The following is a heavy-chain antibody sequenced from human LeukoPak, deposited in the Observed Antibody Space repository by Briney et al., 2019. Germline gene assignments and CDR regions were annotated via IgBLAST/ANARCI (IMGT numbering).Heavy chain of an antibody. Sequence: LRQSLAACRFSYKYSYMEWVRQAPGKGLEWVGRTRNKANSYTTEYAASVKGRFTISRDDSKNSLYLQMNSLKTEDTAVYYCARASGSYSGYFDYWGQGTLVTVSS. J-gene: IGHJ4*02. CDR1: RFSYKYSY. V-gene: IGHV3-72*01. CDR2: TRNKANSYTT. D-gene: IGHD1-26*01. CDR3: ARASGSYSGYFDY.